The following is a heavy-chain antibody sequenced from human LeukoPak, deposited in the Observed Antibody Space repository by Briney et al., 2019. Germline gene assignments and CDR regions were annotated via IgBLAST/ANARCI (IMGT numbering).Heavy chain of an antibody. CDR3: ARGRYCSGGSCYPNYFDH. CDR1: LGSTSRGGYS. V-gene: IGHV4-30-2*01. Sequence: PPQTLSLTPALSLGSTSRGGYSWSWIRHPPGKGLGWIGYIYDSGKTYYNPSRQRRVTISVDRSQNQFSLKLSSVAAADTAVYYCARGRYCSGGSCYPNYFDHWGQGTVVTVSS. J-gene: IGHJ4*02. CDR2: IYDSGKT. D-gene: IGHD2-15*01.